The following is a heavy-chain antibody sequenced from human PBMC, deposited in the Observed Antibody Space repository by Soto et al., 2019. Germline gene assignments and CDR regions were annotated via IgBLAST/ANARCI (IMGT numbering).Heavy chain of an antibody. CDR2: INPNSGGT. J-gene: IGHJ6*02. V-gene: IGHV1-2*04. Sequence: QVQLVQSGAEVKKPGASVKVSCKASGYTFTGYYMHWVRQAPGQGLEWMGWINPNSGGTNYAQKFQGWVTMTRDTSISTAYMELSRLRSDDTAVYYCARDRGDCISTSCYPYYDGMDVWGQGTTVTVSS. D-gene: IGHD2-2*01. CDR1: GYTFTGYY. CDR3: ARDRGDCISTSCYPYYDGMDV.